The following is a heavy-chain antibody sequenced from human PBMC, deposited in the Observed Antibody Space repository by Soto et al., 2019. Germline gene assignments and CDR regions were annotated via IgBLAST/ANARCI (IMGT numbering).Heavy chain of an antibody. J-gene: IGHJ6*02. Sequence: LSLTCAVSGGSISSGGYSWSWIRQPPGKGLEWIGYIYHSGSTYYNPSLKSRVTISVDRSKNQFSLKLSSVTAADTAVYYCARDLRHYYDSSGSSYYYYGMDVWGQGTTVTVS. D-gene: IGHD3-22*01. CDR2: IYHSGST. CDR3: ARDLRHYYDSSGSSYYYYGMDV. V-gene: IGHV4-30-2*01. CDR1: GGSISSGGYS.